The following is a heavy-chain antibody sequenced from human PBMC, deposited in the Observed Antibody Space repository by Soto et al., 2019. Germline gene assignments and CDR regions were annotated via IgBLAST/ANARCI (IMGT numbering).Heavy chain of an antibody. J-gene: IGHJ5*02. Sequence: SETLSLSCTVSGGSINSYYWYCIRQPAGKGLEWIGRIYISGSSNYNPSLKSRVNMSIATSKNQFSLSLSSVTAADKAVYYCARDTASKYIDSHSYYPHFEPWGQGDLVTVS. D-gene: IGHD3-22*01. CDR3: ARDTASKYIDSHSYYPHFEP. CDR2: IYISGSS. CDR1: GGSINSYY. V-gene: IGHV4-4*07.